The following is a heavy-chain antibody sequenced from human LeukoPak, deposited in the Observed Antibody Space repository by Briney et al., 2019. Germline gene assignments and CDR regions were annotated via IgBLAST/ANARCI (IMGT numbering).Heavy chain of an antibody. Sequence: ASVKVSCKTSGYTFTDYYIHWVRQAPGQGLEWMGWINSNSGGTSYARKFQGRVTLTRDTPTRTAYMELNRLTSDDTAVYYCARTSIAARRADFDYWGQGTVVTVSS. J-gene: IGHJ4*02. V-gene: IGHV1-2*02. D-gene: IGHD6-6*01. CDR1: GYTFTDYY. CDR2: INSNSGGT. CDR3: ARTSIAARRADFDY.